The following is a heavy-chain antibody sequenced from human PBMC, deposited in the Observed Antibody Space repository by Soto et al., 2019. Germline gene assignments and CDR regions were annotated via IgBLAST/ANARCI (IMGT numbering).Heavy chain of an antibody. V-gene: IGHV3-30*18. CDR3: AKPLKYYYDSSGYHPRYYYGMDV. Sequence: QVQLVESGGGVVQPGRSLRLSCAASGFTFSSYGMHWVRQAPGKGLEWVAVISYDGSNKYYADSVKGRFTISRDNSKNTLYLQMNSLRAEDTAVYYCAKPLKYYYDSSGYHPRYYYGMDVWGQGTTVTVSS. J-gene: IGHJ6*02. CDR2: ISYDGSNK. CDR1: GFTFSSYG. D-gene: IGHD3-22*01.